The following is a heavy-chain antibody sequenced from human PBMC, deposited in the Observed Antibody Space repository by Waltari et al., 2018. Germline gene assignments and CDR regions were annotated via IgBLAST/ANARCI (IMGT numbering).Heavy chain of an antibody. CDR1: GDFLSADP. CDR3: ARLPTKYFDSLGWGFFDQ. V-gene: IGHV4-59*08. J-gene: IGHJ4*02. D-gene: IGHD3-22*01. Sequence: HVQLPESGPGLVQPSETLSLTCTVSGDFLSADPWHSIRQAPGKGLEWIAYLRNTGGTKCTPSLESRVTVSAVTSKKQFSLRLTSVTAADTAVYYCARLPTKYFDSLGWGFFDQWGQGILVTVSS. CDR2: LRNTGGT.